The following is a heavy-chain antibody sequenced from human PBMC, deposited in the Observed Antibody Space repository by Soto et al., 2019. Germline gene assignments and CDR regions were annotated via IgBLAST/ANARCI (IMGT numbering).Heavy chain of an antibody. Sequence: SETLSLTCTVSGGSISSGDYYWSWIRQPPGKGLEWIGYIYYSGSTYYNPSLKSRVTISVDTSKNQFSLKLSSVTAADTAVYYCATSRVDPSYYYGMDVWGQGTTVTVSS. CDR1: GGSISSGDYY. J-gene: IGHJ6*02. CDR2: IYYSGST. V-gene: IGHV4-30-4*01. D-gene: IGHD5-12*01. CDR3: ATSRVDPSYYYGMDV.